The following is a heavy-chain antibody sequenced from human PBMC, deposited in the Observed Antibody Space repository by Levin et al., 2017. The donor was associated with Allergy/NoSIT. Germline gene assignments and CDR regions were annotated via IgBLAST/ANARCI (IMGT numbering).Heavy chain of an antibody. J-gene: IGHJ4*02. CDR3: ARERRIDYGGNSVDPRSFDY. CDR2: IWYDGSNK. Sequence: GESLKISCAASGFTFSSYGTHWVRQAPGKGLEWVAVIWYDGSNKYYADSVKGRFTISRDNSKNTLYLQMNSLRAEDTAVYYCARERRIDYGGNSVDPRSFDYWGQGTLVTVSS. D-gene: IGHD4-23*01. CDR1: GFTFSSYG. V-gene: IGHV3-33*01.